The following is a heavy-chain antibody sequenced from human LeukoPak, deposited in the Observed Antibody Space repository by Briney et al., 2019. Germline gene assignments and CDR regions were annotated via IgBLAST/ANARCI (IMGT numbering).Heavy chain of an antibody. J-gene: IGHJ6*02. CDR3: AREGGDCLPLGYYYGMDV. CDR2: INPNSGGT. Sequence: ASVKVSCKASGYTFTGYYMHWVRQAPGQGLEWMGWINPNSGGTNYAQKFQGRVTMTRDTSISTAYMELSRLRSDDTAVYYCAREGGDCLPLGYYYGMDVWGQGTTVTVSS. D-gene: IGHD2-21*02. CDR1: GYTFTGYY. V-gene: IGHV1-2*02.